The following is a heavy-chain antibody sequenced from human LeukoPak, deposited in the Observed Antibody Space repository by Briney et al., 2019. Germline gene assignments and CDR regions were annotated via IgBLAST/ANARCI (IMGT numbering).Heavy chain of an antibody. CDR2: ISGSGGST. CDR3: AKDIAAAGRIVYYYYGMDV. D-gene: IGHD6-13*01. V-gene: IGHV3-23*01. J-gene: IGHJ6*02. Sequence: GGSLRLSCAASGFTFSSYAMSWVRQAPGKGLEWVSAISGSGGSTYYADSVKGRFTISRDNSKNTLYLQMNSLRAEDTAVYYCAKDIAAAGRIVYYYYGMDVWGQGPTVTVSS. CDR1: GFTFSSYA.